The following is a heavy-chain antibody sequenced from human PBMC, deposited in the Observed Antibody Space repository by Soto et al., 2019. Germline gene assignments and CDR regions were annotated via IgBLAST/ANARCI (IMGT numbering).Heavy chain of an antibody. CDR2: ISSSSSTI. Sequence: EVQLVESGGGLVQPGGSLRLSCAASGFTFSSYSMNWVRQAPGKGLEWGSYISSSSSTIYYADSVKGRFTISRDNAKKSLYLQMNSLRAEETAVYYCARDGGGIGVVPAANDCWGQGTLVTVSS. D-gene: IGHD2-2*01. CDR3: ARDGGGIGVVPAANDC. J-gene: IGHJ4*02. V-gene: IGHV3-48*01. CDR1: GFTFSSYS.